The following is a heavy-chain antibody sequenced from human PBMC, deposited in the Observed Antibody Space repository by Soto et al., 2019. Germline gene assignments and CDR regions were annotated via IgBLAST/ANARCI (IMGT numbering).Heavy chain of an antibody. J-gene: IGHJ4*02. Sequence: EVQLVESGGGLVQPGGSLTLSCAASGFTFTNYYMNWVRQAPGKGLEWISITFAAGTTYYADSVKGRFTISRDNSKNTLFLQMDSLSAADTAVYYCTRDRGYASDYWGQGTLVTVSS. D-gene: IGHD5-12*01. CDR2: TFAAGTT. CDR1: GFTFTNYY. V-gene: IGHV3-66*01. CDR3: TRDRGYASDY.